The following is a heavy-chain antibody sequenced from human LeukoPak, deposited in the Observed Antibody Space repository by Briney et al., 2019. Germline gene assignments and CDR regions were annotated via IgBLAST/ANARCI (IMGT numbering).Heavy chain of an antibody. Sequence: PSETLSLTCTVSGGSISSGGYYWSWIRQHPGKGLEWIGYIYYSGSTYYNPSLRSRVSMSIDTSKSQFSLRLSSVTAADTAVYYCAAGGTWVGATTPFDFWGQGTLVTASS. CDR1: GGSISSGGYY. V-gene: IGHV4-61*08. J-gene: IGHJ4*02. CDR2: IYYSGST. D-gene: IGHD1-26*01. CDR3: AAGGTWVGATTPFDF.